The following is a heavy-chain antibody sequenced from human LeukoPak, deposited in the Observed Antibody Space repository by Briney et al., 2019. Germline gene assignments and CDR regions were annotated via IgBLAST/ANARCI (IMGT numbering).Heavy chain of an antibody. CDR2: IYPGGST. Sequence: GGSLRLSCAASGFTFSSQSMNWVRQAPGKGLEWVSVIYPGGSTYYADSVKGRFTISRDNSKNTLYLQMNSLRPEDTAMYYCARMYGGYYFDYWGQGTLVTVSS. V-gene: IGHV3-53*01. CDR1: GFTFSSQS. CDR3: ARMYGGYYFDY. D-gene: IGHD5-12*01. J-gene: IGHJ4*02.